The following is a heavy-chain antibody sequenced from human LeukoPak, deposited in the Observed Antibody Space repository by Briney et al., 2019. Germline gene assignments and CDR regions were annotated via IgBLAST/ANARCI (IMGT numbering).Heavy chain of an antibody. D-gene: IGHD2-15*01. V-gene: IGHV3-72*01. CDR3: TRHYFSD. J-gene: IGHJ4*02. Sequence: GGSLRLSCAASEFTISDHYMDWVRQAPGKGLEWVGRTSNKADSYTTNYGGAVKDRFTISRDDSKNLLYLQMKSLKAEDTAVYYCTRHYFSDWGQGTLVTVSS. CDR2: TSNKADSYTT. CDR1: EFTISDHY.